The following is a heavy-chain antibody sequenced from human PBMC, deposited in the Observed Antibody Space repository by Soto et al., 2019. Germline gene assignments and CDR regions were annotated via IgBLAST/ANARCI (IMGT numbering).Heavy chain of an antibody. CDR2: LSGSGSSP. Sequence: EVQLLESGGGLVQPGGSLSLSCVASGFTFRNYAMSWVRQAPGKGLEWLSALSGSGSSPYYADSVQGRFTSSRDNSYNTVYLQMNSLRAEDTAIFYCARESTAAPGNEFDYWGHGTLVTVSS. CDR1: GFTFRNYA. CDR3: ARESTAAPGNEFDY. V-gene: IGHV3-23*01. J-gene: IGHJ4*01. D-gene: IGHD6-13*01.